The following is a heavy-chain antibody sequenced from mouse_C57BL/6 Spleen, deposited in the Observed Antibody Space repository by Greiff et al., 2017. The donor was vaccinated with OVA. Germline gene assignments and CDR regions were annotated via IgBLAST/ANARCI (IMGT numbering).Heavy chain of an antibody. J-gene: IGHJ3*01. CDR3: ERQGNGSSSAGYAY. D-gene: IGHD1-1*01. CDR1: GFTFSSYG. CDR2: ISSGGSYT. V-gene: IGHV5-6*01. Sequence: EVLLVESGGDLVKPGGSLKLSCAASGFTFSSYGMSWVRQTPDKRLEWVGTISSGGSYTYYTDSVKGRFTFSRDNAKNTLYRQMSRLKSEDTAMYYCERQGNGSSSAGYAYWGQGTLVTVSA.